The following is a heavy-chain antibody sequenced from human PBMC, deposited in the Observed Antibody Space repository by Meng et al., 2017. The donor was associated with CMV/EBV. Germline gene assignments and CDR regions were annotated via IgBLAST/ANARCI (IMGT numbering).Heavy chain of an antibody. Sequence: GESLKISCAASGFTFSSYSMNWVRQAPGKGLEWVSSISSSSSYIYYADSVKGRFTISRDNAKNSLYLQMNSLRAEDTAVYYCARDLRYCSSTSCYTIHYYYGMDVWGQGTTVTVSS. CDR2: ISSSSSYI. D-gene: IGHD2-2*02. J-gene: IGHJ6*02. V-gene: IGHV3-21*01. CDR3: ARDLRYCSSTSCYTIHYYYGMDV. CDR1: GFTFSSYS.